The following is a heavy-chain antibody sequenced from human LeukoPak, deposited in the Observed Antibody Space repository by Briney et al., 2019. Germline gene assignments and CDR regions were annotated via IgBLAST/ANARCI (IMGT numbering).Heavy chain of an antibody. CDR3: AKDPGRDGYSHVDY. Sequence: GSLRLSCAASGFTFSSYGMSWVRQAPGKGLEWVSAISGSGGSTYYADSVKGRFTISRDNSKNTLYLQMNSLRAEDTAVYYCAKDPGRDGYSHVDYWGQGTLVTVSS. CDR2: ISGSGGST. D-gene: IGHD5-24*01. J-gene: IGHJ4*02. CDR1: GFTFSSYG. V-gene: IGHV3-23*01.